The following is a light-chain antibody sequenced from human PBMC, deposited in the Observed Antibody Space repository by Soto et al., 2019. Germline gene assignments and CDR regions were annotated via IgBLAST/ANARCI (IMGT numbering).Light chain of an antibody. CDR3: QMYNIGPLT. V-gene: IGKV1-27*01. Sequence: DVKMTNSPSSLSATVGDRVTITCRASQGISSFLAWYQQIPGKVPKLLIYSASTLQSGVPSRFSGSGSGTDFTLTISSLQPEDVALYYCQMYNIGPLTFAGGGNVDIK. CDR2: SAS. J-gene: IGKJ4*01. CDR1: QGISSF.